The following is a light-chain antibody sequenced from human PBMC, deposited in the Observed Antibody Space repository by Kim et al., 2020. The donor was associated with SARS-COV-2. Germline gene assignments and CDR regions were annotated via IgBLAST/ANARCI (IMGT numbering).Light chain of an antibody. CDR3: QQYGTSPST. CDR2: GAF. V-gene: IGKV3-20*01. J-gene: IGKJ5*01. Sequence: PGEAAPLSCRAGQAVSSTYVGWYQQKPGQAPSLIIYGAFNRATGIPDRVSGSGSETDFTLTISRLQTEDFSMYYCQQYGTSPSTFGEGTRLEIK. CDR1: QAVSSTY.